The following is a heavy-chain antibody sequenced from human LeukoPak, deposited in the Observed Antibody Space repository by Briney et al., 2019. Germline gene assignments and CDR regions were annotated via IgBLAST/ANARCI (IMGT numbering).Heavy chain of an antibody. V-gene: IGHV4-39*07. D-gene: IGHD3-10*01. J-gene: IGHJ5*02. CDR3: ARDKGQYGSGTRGFTWFDP. CDR1: GGSISSNNYY. CDR2: IDSRGST. Sequence: SETLSLTCIVSGGSISSNNYYWGWIRQSPGKGLEWIGSIDSRGSTYYNPSLKSRVIVSSDMSKNQFSLMLNSVTAADTAVYYCARDKGQYGSGTRGFTWFDPWGQGPLVTVSS.